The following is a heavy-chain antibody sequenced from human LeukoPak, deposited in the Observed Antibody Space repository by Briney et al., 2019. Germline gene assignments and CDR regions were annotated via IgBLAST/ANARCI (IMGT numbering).Heavy chain of an antibody. V-gene: IGHV3-9*03. D-gene: IGHD2-2*01. CDR1: GFTFDDYA. Sequence: GRSLRLSCAASGFTFDDYAMHWVRQAPGKGLEWVSGISWNSGGIGYADSVKGRFTISRDNAKNSLYLQMNSLRAEDMALYYCAKGGCSSTSCYVGYWGQGTLVTVSS. J-gene: IGHJ4*02. CDR3: AKGGCSSTSCYVGY. CDR2: ISWNSGGI.